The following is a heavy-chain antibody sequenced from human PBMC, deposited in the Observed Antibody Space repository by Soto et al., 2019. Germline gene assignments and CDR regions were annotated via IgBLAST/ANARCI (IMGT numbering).Heavy chain of an antibody. J-gene: IGHJ5*02. CDR2: ISDDGTNK. CDR3: TREGHGDWFDH. CDR1: GFTFSTYA. Sequence: GGSLRLSCAASGFTFSTYAMHWVRQAPGKGLEWVATISDDGTNKYYADSVKGRFTISRDNSKDTLYLQMNSLRAEDTAVYYCTREGHGDWFDHWGQGTLVTVSS. V-gene: IGHV3-30-3*01. D-gene: IGHD3-10*01.